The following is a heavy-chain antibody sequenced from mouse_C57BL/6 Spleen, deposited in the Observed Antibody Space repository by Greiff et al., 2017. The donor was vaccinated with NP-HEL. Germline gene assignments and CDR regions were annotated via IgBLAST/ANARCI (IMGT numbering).Heavy chain of an antibody. V-gene: IGHV1-18*01. CDR1: GYTFTDYN. CDR3: ARGPDVYYAMDY. CDR2: INPNNGGT. J-gene: IGHJ4*01. Sequence: VQLQQSGPELVKPGASVKIPCKASGYTFTDYNMDWVKQSHGKSLEWIGDINPNNGGTIYNQKFKGKATLTVDKSSSTAYMELRSLTSEDTAVYYFARGPDVYYAMDYWGQGTSVTVSS.